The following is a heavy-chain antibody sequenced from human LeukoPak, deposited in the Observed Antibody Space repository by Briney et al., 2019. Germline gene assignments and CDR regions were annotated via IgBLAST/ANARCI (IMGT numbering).Heavy chain of an antibody. V-gene: IGHV4-39*01. CDR1: GGSMSSSSYY. CDR2: IYYSGST. Sequence: SETLSLTCTVSGGSMSSSSYYWGWIRQPPGKGLGWIGSIYYSGSTYYTPSLKSRVTISVDTSKNQFSLKLSSVTAADTAVYYCARRLRYNLHLDYWGQGTLVTVSS. CDR3: ARRLRYNLHLDY. J-gene: IGHJ4*02. D-gene: IGHD1-1*01.